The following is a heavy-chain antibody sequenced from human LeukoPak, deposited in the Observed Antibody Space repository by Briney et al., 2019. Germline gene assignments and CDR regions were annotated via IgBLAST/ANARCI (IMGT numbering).Heavy chain of an antibody. CDR1: GGSISSYY. Sequence: KPSETLSLTCTVSGGSISSYYWSWIRQPAGKGREWIGRIYTIGSTNYNPSLKSRVTMSVDTSTNQFSLKLSSGPAADTAVYYCAGDGSGYFDLRGRGTLVTVSS. J-gene: IGHJ2*01. D-gene: IGHD2-2*03. V-gene: IGHV4-4*07. CDR2: IYTIGST. CDR3: AGDGSGYFDL.